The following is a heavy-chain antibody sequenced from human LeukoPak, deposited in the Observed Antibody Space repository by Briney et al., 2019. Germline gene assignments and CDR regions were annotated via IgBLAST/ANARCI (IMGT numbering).Heavy chain of an antibody. V-gene: IGHV3-23*01. CDR2: LSDSGTTT. CDR1: GFTFSSYA. Sequence: GGSLRLSCAASGFTFSSYAMSWVRQAPGKGLEWVSALSDSGTTTYYADSVKGRFTISRDISKNTLYLQMNSLRAEDTAVYYCAREGIGGGLLKGYCSGGSCYGYWGQGTLVTVSS. CDR3: AREGIGGGLLKGYCSGGSCYGY. D-gene: IGHD2-15*01. J-gene: IGHJ4*02.